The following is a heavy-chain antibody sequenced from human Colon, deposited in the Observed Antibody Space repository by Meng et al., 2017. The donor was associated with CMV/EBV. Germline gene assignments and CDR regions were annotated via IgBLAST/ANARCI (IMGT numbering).Heavy chain of an antibody. CDR2: ISTDGSTT. V-gene: IGHV3-74*01. J-gene: IGHJ4*02. D-gene: IGHD1-26*01. Sequence: GESLKISCAASGFTFSSDWMHWVRQVPGKGLVWVSRISTDGSTTNYADSVRGRLTVSRDNAKNILYLQMNSLRAEDTALYYCTRGRSGNYGYFDYWGQGTLVTVSS. CDR3: TRGRSGNYGYFDY. CDR1: GFTFSSDW.